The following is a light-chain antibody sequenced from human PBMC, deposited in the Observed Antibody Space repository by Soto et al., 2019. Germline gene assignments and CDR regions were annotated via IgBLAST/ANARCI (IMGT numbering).Light chain of an antibody. J-gene: IGKJ1*01. CDR3: QQYNDWPLT. CDR1: QSVRSN. V-gene: IGKV3-15*01. CDR2: GAF. Sequence: EIVMTQSPVTLSVSPGERATLSCRASQSVRSNLAWYQQKPGQAPSLLIYGAFTRATGIPTRFSGTGSGTEFTLTISSLQSEDFALYYCQQYNDWPLTFGQGTKG.